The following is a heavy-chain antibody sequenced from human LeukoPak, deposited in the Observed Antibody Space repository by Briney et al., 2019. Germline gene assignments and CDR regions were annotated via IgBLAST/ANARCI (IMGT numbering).Heavy chain of an antibody. V-gene: IGHV3-33*06. Sequence: PGGSLRLSCAASGFTFSSYGMHWVRQAPGKGLEWVAVIWYDGSNKYYADSVKGRFTISRDNSKNTLYLQMNSLRAEDTAVYYCAKDLGPNSSSWYYLDYWGQGTLVTVSS. D-gene: IGHD6-13*01. J-gene: IGHJ4*02. CDR3: AKDLGPNSSSWYYLDY. CDR1: GFTFSSYG. CDR2: IWYDGSNK.